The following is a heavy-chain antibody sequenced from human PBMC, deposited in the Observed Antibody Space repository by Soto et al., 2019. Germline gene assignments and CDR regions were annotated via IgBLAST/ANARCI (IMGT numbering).Heavy chain of an antibody. D-gene: IGHD2-15*01. J-gene: IGHJ4*02. CDR3: ARAKGYCSGGSCYGGVDY. CDR2: INHSGST. Sequence: QVQLQQWGAGLLKPSETLSLTCAVYGGSFSGYYWSWIRQPPGKGLEWIGEINHSGSTNYNPSLKSRVTISVDTSKNQFSLKLSSVTAADTAVYYCARAKGYCSGGSCYGGVDYWGQGTLVTVSS. V-gene: IGHV4-34*01. CDR1: GGSFSGYY.